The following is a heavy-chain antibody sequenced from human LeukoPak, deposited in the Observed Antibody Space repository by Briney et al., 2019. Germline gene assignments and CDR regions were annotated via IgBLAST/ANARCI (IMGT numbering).Heavy chain of an antibody. CDR2: INHSGST. J-gene: IGHJ4*02. Sequence: NPSGTLSLTCTVSGGSISSSNWWSWVRQSPGKGLEWIGEINHSGSTNYNPSLKSRVTISVDTSKNQFSLKLSSVTAADTAVYYCARVKLRLGYFDYWGQGTLVTVSS. CDR3: ARVKLRLGYFDY. D-gene: IGHD3-16*01. V-gene: IGHV4-4*02. CDR1: GGSISSSNW.